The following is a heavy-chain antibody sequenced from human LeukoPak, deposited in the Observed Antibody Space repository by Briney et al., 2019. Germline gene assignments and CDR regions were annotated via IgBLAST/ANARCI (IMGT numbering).Heavy chain of an antibody. CDR3: ARETLWEDGSGSYMSY. V-gene: IGHV1-69*05. Sequence: SVKVSCKASGYTFTSYGISWVRQAPGQGLEWMGGIIPIFGTANYAQKFQGRVTITTDESTSTAYMELSSLRSEDTAVYYCARETLWEDGSGSYMSYWGQGTLVTVSS. J-gene: IGHJ4*02. CDR1: GYTFTSYG. D-gene: IGHD3-10*01. CDR2: IIPIFGTA.